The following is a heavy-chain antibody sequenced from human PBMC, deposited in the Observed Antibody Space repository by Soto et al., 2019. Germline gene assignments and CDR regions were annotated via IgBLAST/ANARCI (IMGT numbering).Heavy chain of an antibody. Sequence: GGSLRLSCTASGFTFSSDSMNWVRQAPRKKLDCVSYISSSSSTIYYADSVKGRFTISRDKAKTSLYLQMNSLRAEDTAVYYCVREDGIVVVPAAIGYFDYWGQGTLVTVS. CDR3: VREDGIVVVPAAIGYFDY. J-gene: IGHJ4*02. V-gene: IGHV3-48*01. D-gene: IGHD2-2*01. CDR2: ISSSSSTI. CDR1: GFTFSSDS.